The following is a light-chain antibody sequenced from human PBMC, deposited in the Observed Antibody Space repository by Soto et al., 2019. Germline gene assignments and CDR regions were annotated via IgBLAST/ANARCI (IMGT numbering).Light chain of an antibody. J-gene: IGKJ1*01. CDR3: QQDCNLPPT. V-gene: IGKV3D-7*01. CDR1: QSVSSSY. CDR2: GAS. Sequence: PGERVTLSCRASQSVSSSYLTWYQQKPGQAPSLLIYGASTRATSIPARFSGSGSGTDFTLTISSLLPEDFAVYYCQQDCNLPPTFGQGSQGEVK.